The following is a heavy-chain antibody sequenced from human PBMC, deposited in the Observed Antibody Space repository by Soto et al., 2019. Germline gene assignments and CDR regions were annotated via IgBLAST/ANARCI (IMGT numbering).Heavy chain of an antibody. J-gene: IGHJ3*02. CDR1: GFTFSSYS. CDR3: ARDPRYFDRPQYAFEI. V-gene: IGHV3-48*02. D-gene: IGHD3-9*01. CDR2: ISSSSSTI. Sequence: EVQLVESGAGLVQPGGSLRLSCAASGFTFSSYSMNWVRKAPGKGLEWVSYISSSSSTIYYADSVKGRFTISRDNAKNSLYLQMNSLRDEDTAVYYCARDPRYFDRPQYAFEIWGQGTMVIVSS.